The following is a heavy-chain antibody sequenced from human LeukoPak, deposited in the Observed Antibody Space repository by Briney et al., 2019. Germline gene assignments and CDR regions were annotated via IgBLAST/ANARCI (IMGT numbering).Heavy chain of an antibody. CDR3: ARDKYYYGSSGYSSFDY. Sequence: GGSLRLSCAASGFTFSSYSMNWVRQAPGKGLEWVSYISSSSSTIYYADSVKGRFTISRDNAKNSLYLQMNSLRAEDTAVYYCARDKYYYGSSGYSSFDYWGQGTLVTVSS. CDR1: GFTFSSYS. D-gene: IGHD3-22*01. V-gene: IGHV3-48*01. CDR2: ISSSSSTI. J-gene: IGHJ4*02.